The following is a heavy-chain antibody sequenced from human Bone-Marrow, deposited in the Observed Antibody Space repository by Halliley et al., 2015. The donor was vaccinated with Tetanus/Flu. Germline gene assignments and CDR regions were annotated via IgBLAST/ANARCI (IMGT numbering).Heavy chain of an antibody. D-gene: IGHD1-1*01. CDR2: VSSNEGYT. Sequence: SVSSNEGYTSYADSVKGRFTISRDNSKNTLFLQMSSLRVEDTAVYYCVKYAGPGYYYYGMDVWGQGTTVTVSS. J-gene: IGHJ6*02. V-gene: IGHV3-64D*08. CDR3: VKYAGPGYYYYGMDV.